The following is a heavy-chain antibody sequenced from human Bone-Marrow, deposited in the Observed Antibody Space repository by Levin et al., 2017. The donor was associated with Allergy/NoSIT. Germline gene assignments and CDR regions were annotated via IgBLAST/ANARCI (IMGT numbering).Heavy chain of an antibody. J-gene: IGHJ4*02. CDR2: ISYDGSNK. Sequence: LSLTCAASGFTFSSYAMHWVRQAPGKGLEWVAVISYDGSNKYYADSVKGRFTISRDNSKNTLYLQMNSLRAEDTAVYYCAREGLIVATDYWGQGTLVTVSS. V-gene: IGHV3-30*04. CDR3: AREGLIVATDY. D-gene: IGHD3-22*01. CDR1: GFTFSSYA.